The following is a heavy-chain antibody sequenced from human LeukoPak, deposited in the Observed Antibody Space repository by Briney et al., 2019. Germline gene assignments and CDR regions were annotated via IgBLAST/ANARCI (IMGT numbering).Heavy chain of an antibody. D-gene: IGHD3-22*01. V-gene: IGHV3-48*03. CDR3: ARAVTYDSSGSCGY. CDR1: GFTFSSYE. J-gene: IGHJ4*02. CDR2: ISSSGSTI. Sequence: PGGSLRLSCAASGFTFSSYEMNWVRQAPGKGLEWVSYISSSGSTIYYADSVKGRFTISRDNAKNSLYLQMNSLRAEDTAVYYCARAVTYDSSGSCGYWGQGTLVTVSS.